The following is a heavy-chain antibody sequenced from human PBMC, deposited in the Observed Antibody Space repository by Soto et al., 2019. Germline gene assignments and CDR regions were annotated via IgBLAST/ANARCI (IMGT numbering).Heavy chain of an antibody. CDR3: ARLFYDSSGFDS. V-gene: IGHV4-39*01. D-gene: IGHD3-22*01. CDR2: IYYSGST. J-gene: IGHJ4*02. Sequence: SETLSLTCTVSGGSISSRYYWGWIRQSPGKGLEWIANIYYSGSTYYNPSLKSRVTISVDTSKNQFSLTLNSVTAADTSVYYCARLFYDSSGFDSWGQGTLVTVSS. CDR1: GGSISSRYY.